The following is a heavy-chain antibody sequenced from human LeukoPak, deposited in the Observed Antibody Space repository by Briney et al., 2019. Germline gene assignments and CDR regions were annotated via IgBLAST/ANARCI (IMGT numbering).Heavy chain of an antibody. D-gene: IGHD6-19*01. Sequence: GASVKVSCKASGYTFTGYYMHWVRQAPGQGLEWMGWINPNSGGTNYAQKLQGRVTMTRDTSISTAYMELSRLRSDDTAVYYCAREIDMGYSSGWYDYWGQGTLVTVSS. CDR1: GYTFTGYY. V-gene: IGHV1-2*02. CDR2: INPNSGGT. J-gene: IGHJ4*02. CDR3: AREIDMGYSSGWYDY.